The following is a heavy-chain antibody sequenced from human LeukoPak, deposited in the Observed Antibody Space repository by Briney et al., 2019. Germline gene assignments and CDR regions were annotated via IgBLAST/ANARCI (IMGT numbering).Heavy chain of an antibody. CDR3: TRDSGLTGYDLLDY. V-gene: IGHV3-7*01. D-gene: IGHD5-12*01. J-gene: IGHJ4*02. CDR1: GFPFSTYW. CDR2: IKNDGSEK. Sequence: GGSLRLSCAASGFPFSTYWITWVRQAPGKGLEWVANIKNDGSEKYYVDSVKGRFTISRDNAENSLFLQMNSLRVEDTAIYYCTRDSGLTGYDLLDYWGQGALVTVSS.